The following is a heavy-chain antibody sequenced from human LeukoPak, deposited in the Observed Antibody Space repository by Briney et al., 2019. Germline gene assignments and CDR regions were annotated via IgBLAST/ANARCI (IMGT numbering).Heavy chain of an antibody. V-gene: IGHV2-5*02. J-gene: IGHJ4*02. CDR3: AHRRNVGGYNSGYFDY. CDR2: IYSDDDK. D-gene: IGHD5-24*01. CDR1: GVSLSTGGGG. Sequence: SGPTQVHPTQPLTLTYTFSGVSLSTGGGGGGWIRQLPGKALEWLVLIYSDDDKRYSTSLKSRLTITKDTSKNQVVLTMTNMDPVDTATYYCAHRRNVGGYNSGYFDYWGQGTLVTVSS.